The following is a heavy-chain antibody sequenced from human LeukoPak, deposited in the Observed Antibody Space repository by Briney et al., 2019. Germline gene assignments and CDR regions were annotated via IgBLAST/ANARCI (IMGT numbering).Heavy chain of an antibody. D-gene: IGHD3-22*01. V-gene: IGHV5-51*01. Sequence: GESLKISCKGSGYSFTTYWIGWVRQMPGKGLEWMGIVYPGDSDTRYSPSFQGQVTISADKSISTAYLQWSSLKASDTAMYYCACEYDSSGYYSFDYWGQGTLVTVSS. CDR1: GYSFTTYW. CDR2: VYPGDSDT. CDR3: ACEYDSSGYYSFDY. J-gene: IGHJ4*02.